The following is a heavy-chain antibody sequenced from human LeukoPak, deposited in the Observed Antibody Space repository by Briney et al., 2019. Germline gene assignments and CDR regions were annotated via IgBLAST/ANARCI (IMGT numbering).Heavy chain of an antibody. CDR1: GFTFSSYS. V-gene: IGHV3-21*06. D-gene: IGHD1-26*01. Sequence: PGGSLRLSCAASGFTFSSYSMNWVRQAPGKGLEWVSSISGSSSYIYYADSVTGRFTISRDNAKNSFYLQMNSLRADDTAMYYCARLQWDPSYYYYMDVWGKGATVTISS. CDR3: ARLQWDPSYYYYMDV. J-gene: IGHJ6*03. CDR2: ISGSSSYI.